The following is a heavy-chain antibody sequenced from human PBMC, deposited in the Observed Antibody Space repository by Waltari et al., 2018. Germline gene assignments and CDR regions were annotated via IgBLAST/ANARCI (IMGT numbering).Heavy chain of an antibody. J-gene: IGHJ4*02. CDR2: IIPVLGTT. Sequence: QVQLVQSGAEVKKPGSSVKVSCKASVATFSSYVITWVRQAPGQGLEWMGWIIPVLGTTNYAQKFQGRVTISTDVSTTTAYIDLSRLRSDDTAVYYCARGWLEVGPFDYWGQGTLVTVSS. CDR1: VATFSSYV. D-gene: IGHD2-2*01. V-gene: IGHV1-69*05. CDR3: ARGWLEVGPFDY.